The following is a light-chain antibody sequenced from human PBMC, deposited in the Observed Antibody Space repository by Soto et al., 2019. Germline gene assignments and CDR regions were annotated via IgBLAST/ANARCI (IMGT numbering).Light chain of an antibody. Sequence: LTQPASVSGSPGQSITISCSGSISDVGSSGPVSWYQHHPGQVPKLIIYEGSRRPSGVSSRFSGSKTGNTASLTITGLQAEDEANYYCCSYVGARTYVFGTGTKVTVL. CDR3: CSYVGARTYV. CDR1: ISDVGSSGP. J-gene: IGLJ1*01. V-gene: IGLV2-23*01. CDR2: EGS.